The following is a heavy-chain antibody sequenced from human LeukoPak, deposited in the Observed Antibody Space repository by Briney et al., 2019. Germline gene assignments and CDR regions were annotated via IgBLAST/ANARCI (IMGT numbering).Heavy chain of an antibody. CDR3: AETSATYGGNVDC. CDR2: ISASGGTT. D-gene: IGHD4-23*01. CDR1: GFTFSSYA. Sequence: GGSLRLSCAASGFTFSSYAMTWVRQAPGKGLEWVSGISASGGTTYYADSVKGRFTISRDNSKNTLYMQMNSLRVEDTAVYYCAETSATYGGNVDCWGQGTLVTVSS. J-gene: IGHJ4*02. V-gene: IGHV3-23*01.